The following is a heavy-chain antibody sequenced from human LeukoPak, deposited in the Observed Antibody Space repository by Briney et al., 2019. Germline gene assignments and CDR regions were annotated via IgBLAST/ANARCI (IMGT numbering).Heavy chain of an antibody. CDR3: ATGATVVIGAFDI. Sequence: SQTLSLTCTVSGGSISSGSYYWSWIRQPPGKGLEWIGYIYYSGSTNYNPSLKSRVTISVDTSKIQFSLKLSSVTAADTAVYYCATGATVVIGAFDIWGQGTMVTVSS. D-gene: IGHD4-23*01. J-gene: IGHJ3*02. CDR1: GGSISSGSYY. CDR2: IYYSGST. V-gene: IGHV4-61*01.